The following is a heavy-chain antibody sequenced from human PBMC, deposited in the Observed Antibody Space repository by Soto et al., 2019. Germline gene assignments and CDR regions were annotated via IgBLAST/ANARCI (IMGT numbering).Heavy chain of an antibody. CDR3: ARDLQWLVSLDY. D-gene: IGHD6-19*01. J-gene: IGHJ4*02. V-gene: IGHV3-23*01. CDR1: GFTFSSHV. Sequence: GGSLRLSCAASGFTFSSHVMSWVRQAPGKGLEWVSTVTPSSSTYYADSVKGRFTISRDNSKNTLYLQMNSLRAEDTAVYYCARDLQWLVSLDYWGQGTLVTVSS. CDR2: VTPSSST.